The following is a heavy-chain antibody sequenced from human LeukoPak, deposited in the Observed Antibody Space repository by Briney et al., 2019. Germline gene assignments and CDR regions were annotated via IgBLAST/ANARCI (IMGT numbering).Heavy chain of an antibody. CDR2: ISYDGSNK. CDR3: AKDLTYYYDSSGYYV. V-gene: IGHV3-30*18. Sequence: GRSLRLSCAASGFTFSSDGMHCVRQAPGKGLEWVAVISYDGSNKYYADSVKGRFTISRDNSKNTLYLQMNSLRAEDTAVYYCAKDLTYYYDSSGYYVWGQGTLVTISS. D-gene: IGHD3-22*01. J-gene: IGHJ4*02. CDR1: GFTFSSDG.